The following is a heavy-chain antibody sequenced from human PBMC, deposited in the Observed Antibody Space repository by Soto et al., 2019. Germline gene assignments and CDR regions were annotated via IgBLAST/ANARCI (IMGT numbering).Heavy chain of an antibody. D-gene: IGHD4-17*01. CDR2: IYYSGST. CDR1: GGSISSYY. Sequence: SETLSLTCTVSGGSISSYYWSWIRQPPGKGLEWIGYIYYSGSTNYNPSLKSRVTVSVDTSKNQFSLKLSSVTAADTAVYYCARGTTVTEKIDYSGQGTLVTVSS. CDR3: ARGTTVTEKIDY. J-gene: IGHJ4*02. V-gene: IGHV4-59*01.